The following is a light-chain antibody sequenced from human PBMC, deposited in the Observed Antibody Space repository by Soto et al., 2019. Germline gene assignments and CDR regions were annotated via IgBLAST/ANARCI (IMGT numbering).Light chain of an antibody. CDR3: MQAQQTPLT. Sequence: DIVMIQSPRSLPVTPGEPASISCRSSQSLLHSNGYNYLDWYLQKPGQSPQLLIYLGSNRASGVPDRFSGSGSGTDFTLKISRVEAEDVGVYYCMQAQQTPLTFGGGTKVEIK. J-gene: IGKJ4*01. CDR1: QSLLHSNGYNY. CDR2: LGS. V-gene: IGKV2-28*01.